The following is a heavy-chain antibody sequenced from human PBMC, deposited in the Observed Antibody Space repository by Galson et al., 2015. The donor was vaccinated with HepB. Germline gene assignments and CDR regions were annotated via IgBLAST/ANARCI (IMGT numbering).Heavy chain of an antibody. CDR3: ARDLMPHAIYSMDV. V-gene: IGHV3-30-3*01. J-gene: IGHJ6*02. CDR2: ISYDGSNT. Sequence: LRLSCAASGLTFSTYALHWVRQAPGKGLEWVSVISYDGSNTFYADSVKGRFTISRDNSKSTLSLQMNSLRTEDTAVYYCARDLMPHAIYSMDVWGQGTTVTVSS. CDR1: GLTFSTYA. D-gene: IGHD2-2*01.